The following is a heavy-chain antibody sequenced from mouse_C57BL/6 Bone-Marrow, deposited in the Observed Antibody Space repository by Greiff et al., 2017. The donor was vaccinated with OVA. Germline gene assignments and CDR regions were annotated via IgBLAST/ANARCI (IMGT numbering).Heavy chain of an antibody. Sequence: VQLQQSGAELVRPGTSVKVSCKASGYAFTNYLIEWVKQRPGQGLEWIGVINPGSGGTNYNEKFKGKATLTADKEERKPYMQLSSLTSADSAVYFCARDGNYWDPDVWGTGTTVTVSS. CDR1: GYAFTNYL. CDR3: ARDGNYWDPDV. D-gene: IGHD2-1*01. V-gene: IGHV1-54*01. J-gene: IGHJ1*03. CDR2: INPGSGGT.